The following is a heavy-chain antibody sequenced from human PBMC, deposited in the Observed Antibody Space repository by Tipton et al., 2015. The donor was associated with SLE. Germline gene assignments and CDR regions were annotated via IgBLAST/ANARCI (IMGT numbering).Heavy chain of an antibody. CDR1: GGTFSSYT. CDR3: ARPTNCGGDCYDLGFDL. J-gene: IGHJ4*02. Sequence: QLVQSGPEVKKPGSSVKVSCKASGGTFSSYTISWVRQAPGQGLEWMGRITPILDIANYAQKFHDRVTITADKSTSTAYMELSSLRSEDTAVYYCARPTNCGGDCYDLGFDLWGQGTQVTVSS. D-gene: IGHD2-21*01. CDR2: ITPILDIA. V-gene: IGHV1-69*09.